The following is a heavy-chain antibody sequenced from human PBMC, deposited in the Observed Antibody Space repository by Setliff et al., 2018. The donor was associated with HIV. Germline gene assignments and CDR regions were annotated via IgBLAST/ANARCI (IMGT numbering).Heavy chain of an antibody. CDR2: IIPNSGAT. Sequence: ASVKVSCKASGYTFTGYYMHWVRQAPGQGLEWMGRIIPNSGATNYAQKFQGRVTMTRDTSISTAYMELSRLRSDDTAIYYCATKVYCTNGVCLDAFDIWGQGTMVTVSS. D-gene: IGHD2-8*01. J-gene: IGHJ3*02. CDR3: ATKVYCTNGVCLDAFDI. CDR1: GYTFTGYY. V-gene: IGHV1-2*06.